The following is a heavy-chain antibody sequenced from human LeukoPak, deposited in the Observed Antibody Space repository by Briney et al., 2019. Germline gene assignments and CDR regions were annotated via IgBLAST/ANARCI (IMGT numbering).Heavy chain of an antibody. V-gene: IGHV1-46*01. CDR2: INPSGGST. CDR1: GYTFTSYY. CDR3: ARDKGPSGWYDY. D-gene: IGHD6-19*01. Sequence: ASVKVSCRASGYTFTSYYMHWVRQAPGQGLEWMGIINPSGGSTSYAQKFQGRVTMTRDMSTSTVYMEPSSLRSEDTAVYYCARDKGPSGWYDYWGQGTLVTVSS. J-gene: IGHJ4*02.